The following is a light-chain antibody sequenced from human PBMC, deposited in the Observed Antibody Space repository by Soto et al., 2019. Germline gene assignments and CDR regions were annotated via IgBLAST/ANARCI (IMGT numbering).Light chain of an antibody. J-gene: IGLJ1*01. Sequence: QSVLTQPPSVSGAPGQRVTISCTGSSSNIGAGYDVHWYQQLPGTAPKLLSYGNSNRPSGVPDRFSGSKSGTSASLAITGLQAEDEANYYCQSYDSSLTGGVVGTGTTLTV. CDR3: QSYDSSLTGGV. CDR1: SSNIGAGYD. V-gene: IGLV1-40*01. CDR2: GNS.